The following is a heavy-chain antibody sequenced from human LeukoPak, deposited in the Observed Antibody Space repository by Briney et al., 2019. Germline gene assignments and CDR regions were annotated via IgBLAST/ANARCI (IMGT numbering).Heavy chain of an antibody. V-gene: IGHV4-59*08. CDR3: ARHVYGEGMVV. J-gene: IGHJ6*04. CDR2: IHSSEGT. D-gene: IGHD4-17*01. CDR1: GGSLNGYY. Sequence: SQTLSLSCTVSGGSLNGYYWGWIRQPPGKGLECIGYIHSSEGTAHSASLKSRLTISLDTPKNQFSLTLSSVTAADTAVYYCARHVYGEGMVVWGKGTTVTVSS.